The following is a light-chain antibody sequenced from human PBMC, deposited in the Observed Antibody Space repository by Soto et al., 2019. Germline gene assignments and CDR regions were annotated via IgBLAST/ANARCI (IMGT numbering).Light chain of an antibody. J-gene: IGKJ1*01. Sequence: PGERATLSCRASQSVYSSNLAWYQQKPGQAPRLLIYGASARATGFPARFSASGSGTEFTLTISSLQSEDFAVYYCQQYNNWPWTFGQGTKVDIK. CDR3: QQYNNWPWT. CDR2: GAS. V-gene: IGKV3-15*01. CDR1: QSVYSSN.